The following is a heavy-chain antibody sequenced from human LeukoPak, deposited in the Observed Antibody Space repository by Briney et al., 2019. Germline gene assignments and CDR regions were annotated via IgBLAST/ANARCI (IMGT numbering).Heavy chain of an antibody. J-gene: IGHJ4*02. CDR1: GFTFSSYS. CDR3: ASATMPLYYYDSSGYYNLDY. Sequence: PGGSLRLSCAASGFTFSSYSMNWVRQAPGKGLEWVSSISSSSSYIYYADSVKGRFTISRDNAKNSLYLQMNSLRAEDTAVYYCASATMPLYYYDSSGYYNLDYWGQGTLVTVSS. V-gene: IGHV3-21*01. D-gene: IGHD3-22*01. CDR2: ISSSSSYI.